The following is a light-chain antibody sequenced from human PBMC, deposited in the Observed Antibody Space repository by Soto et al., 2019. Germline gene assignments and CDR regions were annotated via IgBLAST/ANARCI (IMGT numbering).Light chain of an antibody. J-gene: IGKJ4*01. Sequence: EIVLTQSPATLSLSPGERATLSCRASQSFISYLAWYQQKPCQAPRLLIYDASNRATGIPARFSGSGSGTDFTLTISSLEPEDFAVYYCQQRSNWLTFGGGTKVDI. CDR1: QSFISY. V-gene: IGKV3-11*01. CDR3: QQRSNWLT. CDR2: DAS.